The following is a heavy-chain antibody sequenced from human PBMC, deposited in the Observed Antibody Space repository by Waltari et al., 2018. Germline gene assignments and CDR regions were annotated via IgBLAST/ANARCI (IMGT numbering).Heavy chain of an antibody. Sequence: QVQLQESGPGLVKPSETLSLTCTVSGGSTRTYYWSWVRQSPGKGLAWIGYIHYSGSSVYNPSLRSRVAISLDTPNNQFSLRLRSVTAADAAIYYCARADTSTSYFYYYMDVWGKGTTVTVSS. CDR3: ARADTSTSYFYYYMDV. J-gene: IGHJ6*03. CDR1: GGSTRTYY. CDR2: IHYSGSS. V-gene: IGHV4-59*01. D-gene: IGHD1-26*01.